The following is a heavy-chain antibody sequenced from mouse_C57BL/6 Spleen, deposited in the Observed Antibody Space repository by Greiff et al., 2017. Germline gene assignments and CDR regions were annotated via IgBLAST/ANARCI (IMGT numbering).Heavy chain of an antibody. V-gene: IGHV1-80*01. D-gene: IGHD2-5*01. Sequence: VQLQQSGAELVKPGASVKISCKASGYAFSSYWMNWVKQWPGKGLEWIGQIYPGAGATNYNGKFKGKATLTADKSSSTAYMQLSSLTSEDSAVYFCARGDYSNSFDYWGQGTTLTVSS. CDR1: GYAFSSYW. CDR2: IYPGAGAT. J-gene: IGHJ2*01. CDR3: ARGDYSNSFDY.